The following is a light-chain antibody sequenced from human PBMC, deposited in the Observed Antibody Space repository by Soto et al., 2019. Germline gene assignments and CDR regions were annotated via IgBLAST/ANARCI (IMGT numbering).Light chain of an antibody. Sequence: EIVLTQSPGTLSLSPGERATLSCRASQSITSSQLAWYQHRPGQAPRLLTYGSSSRATGIPDIFSGSGSGTDFTLTISRLESEDFAVYSCQQYGSAPFTFGGGTKVEIK. CDR3: QQYGSAPFT. CDR2: GSS. CDR1: QSITSSQ. J-gene: IGKJ4*01. V-gene: IGKV3-20*01.